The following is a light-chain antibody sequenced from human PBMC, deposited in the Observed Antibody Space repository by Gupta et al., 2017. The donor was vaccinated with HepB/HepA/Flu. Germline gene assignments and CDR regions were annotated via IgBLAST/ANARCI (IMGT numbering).Light chain of an antibody. Sequence: EIVLTQSPATLSLSPGERATLSCRASQTISTYLAWYQQKPGQAPRLLIYDASNRATGIPARFSGSGSGTDFTLTISSLEPEDVAVYYCQRRSNWPNSFGQGTQVEIK. J-gene: IGKJ5*01. CDR1: QTISTY. CDR3: QRRSNWPNS. CDR2: DAS. V-gene: IGKV3-11*01.